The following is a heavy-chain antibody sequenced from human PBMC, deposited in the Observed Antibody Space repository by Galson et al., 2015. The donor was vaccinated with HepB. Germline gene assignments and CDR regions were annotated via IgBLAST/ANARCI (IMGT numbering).Heavy chain of an antibody. Sequence: SLRLSCAASGFRFSRYGMDWVRQAPGQGLEWVAVISYDGSHQYYGDSVKGRFTISGDNSKSTLFLQMNSLRAEDTAVYYCAKGDKLGWSTHDAFHIWGQGTVVTVSS. D-gene: IGHD6-19*01. J-gene: IGHJ3*02. CDR2: ISYDGSHQ. CDR3: AKGDKLGWSTHDAFHI. CDR1: GFRFSRYG. V-gene: IGHV3-30*18.